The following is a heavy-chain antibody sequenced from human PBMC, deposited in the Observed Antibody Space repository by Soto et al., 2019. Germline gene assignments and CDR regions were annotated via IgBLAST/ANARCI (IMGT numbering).Heavy chain of an antibody. J-gene: IGHJ3*02. V-gene: IGHV3-48*02. CDR3: ARDSRNTPYSFDI. CDR2: IIISGDYL. CDR1: GFSFNTYS. Sequence: GGSLRLSCTASGFSFNTYSMNWVRQAPGKGLDWVSYIIISGDYLHYADSVKGRLTISRDNAKYSLYLQMNSLRDEDTASYYCARDSRNTPYSFDIWGQGTVVTVSS. D-gene: IGHD3-10*01.